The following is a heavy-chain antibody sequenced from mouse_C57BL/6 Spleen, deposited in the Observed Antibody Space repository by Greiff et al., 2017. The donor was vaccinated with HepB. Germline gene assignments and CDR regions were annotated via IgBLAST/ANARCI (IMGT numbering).Heavy chain of an antibody. CDR3: ARKGAYYSNYVDY. CDR2: ISDGGSYT. Sequence: EVKVVESGGGLVKPGGSLKLSCAASGFTFSSYAMSWVRQTPEKRLEWVATISDGGSYTYYPDNVKGRFTISRDNAKNNLYLQMSHLKSEDTAMYYCARKGAYYSNYVDYWGKGTTLTVSS. D-gene: IGHD2-5*01. J-gene: IGHJ2*01. V-gene: IGHV5-4*03. CDR1: GFTFSSYA.